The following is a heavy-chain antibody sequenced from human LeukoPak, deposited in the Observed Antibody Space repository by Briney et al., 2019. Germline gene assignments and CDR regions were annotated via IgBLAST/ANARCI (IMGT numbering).Heavy chain of an antibody. D-gene: IGHD1-26*01. CDR1: GFTFSSYT. CDR2: ISGSGGST. CDR3: AKDRSYSGSYRTH. J-gene: IGHJ4*02. Sequence: GGSLRLSCAASGFTFSSYTMSWVRQAPGKGLEWVSAISGSGGSTYYADSVKGRFTISRDNSKNTLYLQMNSLRAEDTAVYYCAKDRSYSGSYRTHWGQGTLVTVSS. V-gene: IGHV3-23*01.